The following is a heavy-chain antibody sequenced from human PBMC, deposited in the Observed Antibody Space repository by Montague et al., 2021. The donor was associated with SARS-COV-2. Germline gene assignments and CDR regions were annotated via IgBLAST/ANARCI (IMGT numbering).Heavy chain of an antibody. CDR2: IYSSATEII. V-gene: IGHV4-4*07. D-gene: IGHD3-3*01. J-gene: IGHJ4*02. CDR3: ARDTVGDFWIGNYFDY. Sequence: SETLSLTCTVSDGPISSYYWSWMRRPAGKGLEWIGRIYSSATEIINYSPFLSSRVTMSIDTSKNQFSLRLTSVTAADTAVYYCARDTVGDFWIGNYFDYWGQGTLVTVSS. CDR1: DGPISSYY.